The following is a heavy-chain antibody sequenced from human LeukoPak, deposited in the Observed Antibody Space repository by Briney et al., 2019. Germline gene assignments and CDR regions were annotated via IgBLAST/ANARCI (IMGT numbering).Heavy chain of an antibody. Sequence: GGSLRLSCAASGFAFSSYWMSWVRQAPGKGLEWVSAISGSGGSTYYADSVKGRFTISRDNSKNTLYLQMNSLRAEDTAVYYCAKRYDFWSGYVDYWGQGTLVTVSS. CDR2: ISGSGGST. CDR1: GFAFSSYW. CDR3: AKRYDFWSGYVDY. J-gene: IGHJ4*02. V-gene: IGHV3-23*01. D-gene: IGHD3-3*01.